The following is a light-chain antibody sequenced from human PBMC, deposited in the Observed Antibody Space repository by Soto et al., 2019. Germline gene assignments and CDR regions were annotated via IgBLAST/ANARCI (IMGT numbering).Light chain of an antibody. CDR2: LNSDGSH. CDR3: QTWGTGIHV. J-gene: IGLJ1*01. Sequence: QLVLTQSPSASASLGASVKLTCTLSSGHSSYAIAWHQQQPEKGPRYLMKLNSDGSHFKGDGIPDRFSGSSSGAERYLTISSLQSEDEADYYCQTWGTGIHVFGTGTKVTVL. CDR1: SGHSSYA. V-gene: IGLV4-69*01.